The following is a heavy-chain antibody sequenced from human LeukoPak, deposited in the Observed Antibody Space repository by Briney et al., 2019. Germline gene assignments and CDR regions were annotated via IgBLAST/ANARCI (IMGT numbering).Heavy chain of an antibody. J-gene: IGHJ4*02. V-gene: IGHV4-59*01. CDR2: IYYSGST. Sequence: KSSETLSLTCTVSGGSINNYYWSWIRQPPGKGLEWIGYIYYSGSTDYNPSLKCRVTISVDTSKNQFSLKMSSVTAADTAVYYCARRGYSSSWYFDYWGQGTLVTVSS. CDR1: GGSINNYY. D-gene: IGHD6-13*01. CDR3: ARRGYSSSWYFDY.